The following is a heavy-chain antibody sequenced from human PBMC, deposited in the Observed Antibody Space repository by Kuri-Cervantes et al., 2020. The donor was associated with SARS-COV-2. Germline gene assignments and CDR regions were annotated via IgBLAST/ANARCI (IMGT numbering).Heavy chain of an antibody. CDR2: IYHSGST. CDR1: GYSISSGYY. V-gene: IGHV4-38-2*02. D-gene: IGHD2-2*01. J-gene: IGHJ3*02. Sequence: SETLSLTCTVSGYSISSGYYWGWIRQPPGKGLEWIGSIYHSGSTYYNPSLKSRVTISVDTSKNQFSLKLSSVTAADTAVYYCARDRPTRVVLGNAFDIWGQGTMVTVSS. CDR3: ARDRPTRVVLGNAFDI.